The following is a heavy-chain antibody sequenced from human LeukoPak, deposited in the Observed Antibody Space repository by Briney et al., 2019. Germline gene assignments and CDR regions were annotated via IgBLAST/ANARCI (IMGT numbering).Heavy chain of an antibody. D-gene: IGHD2-2*01. J-gene: IGHJ4*02. CDR2: ISWNSGSI. CDR3: AKSHCDSTSCYLVGSFYFDY. CDR1: GFTFDDYA. Sequence: GGSLRLSCAASGFTFDDYAMHWVRQAPGKGLEWVSGISWNSGSIAYADSVKGRLTISRDNAKNSLYLQMNSLRAEDTALYYCAKSHCDSTSCYLVGSFYFDYWGQGTLVTVSS. V-gene: IGHV3-9*01.